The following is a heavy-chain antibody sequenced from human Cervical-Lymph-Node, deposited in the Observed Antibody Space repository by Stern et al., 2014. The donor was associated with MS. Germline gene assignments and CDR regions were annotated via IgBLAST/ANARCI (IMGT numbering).Heavy chain of an antibody. CDR2: IRAYNGAT. J-gene: IGHJ6*02. CDR3: ARVGLGLQYPEEYGMDV. V-gene: IGHV1-18*01. CDR1: GYTFTNYG. D-gene: IGHD4-11*01. Sequence: QVQLVQSGAEVKKPGASVKVSCKASGYTFTNYGIGWVRQAPGRGLEWMGGIRAYNGATSHAQKFQDRVTVTTDTSTNTGYMELRSLRSDDTAVYYCARVGLGLQYPEEYGMDVWGPGTTVTVFS.